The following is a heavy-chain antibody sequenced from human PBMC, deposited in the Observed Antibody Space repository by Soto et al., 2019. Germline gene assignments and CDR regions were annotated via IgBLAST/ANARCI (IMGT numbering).Heavy chain of an antibody. CDR2: IYHSGST. V-gene: IGHV4-38-2*01. CDR3: GRNDRVEASRPFDT. J-gene: IGHJ3*02. Sequence: SETLSLTCAVSGYSISSGYYWGWIRQPPGKGLEWIGSIYHSGSTYYNPSLKSRVTISVDTSKNQFSLKLSSVTAADTAVYYCGRNDRVEASRPFDTWAQG. CDR1: GYSISSGYY. D-gene: IGHD3-10*02.